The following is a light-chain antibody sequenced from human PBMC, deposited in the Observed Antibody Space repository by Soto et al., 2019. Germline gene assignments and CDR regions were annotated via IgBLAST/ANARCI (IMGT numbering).Light chain of an antibody. CDR1: QSISTW. Sequence: DIQMTQSPSTLSASVGDRVTITCRASQSISTWLAWYQQKPGKAPKLLIYKASNLESGVPSRFSGSGSGTEFTLTIRSLQPDDFATYYCQQSNSYSRTFGQGTKVEIK. CDR3: QQSNSYSRT. J-gene: IGKJ1*01. CDR2: KAS. V-gene: IGKV1-5*03.